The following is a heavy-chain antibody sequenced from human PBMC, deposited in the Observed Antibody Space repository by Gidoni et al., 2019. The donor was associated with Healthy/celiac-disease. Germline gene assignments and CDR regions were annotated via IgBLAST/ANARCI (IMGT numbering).Heavy chain of an antibody. CDR1: GYTFPGNY. V-gene: IGHV1-2*04. Sequence: QVQLVQSGAAVKKPGASVKVSCQASGYTFPGNYMHWVRQAPGQGLEWMGWINPNSGGTNYAQKFQGWGTMTRDTSISTAYMELSRLRSDDTAVYYCARLFGSSGRENTDYWGQGTLVTVSS. CDR2: INPNSGGT. CDR3: ARLFGSSGRENTDY. D-gene: IGHD3-10*01. J-gene: IGHJ4*02.